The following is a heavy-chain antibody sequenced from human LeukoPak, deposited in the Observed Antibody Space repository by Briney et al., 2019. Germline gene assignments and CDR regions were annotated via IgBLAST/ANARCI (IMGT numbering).Heavy chain of an antibody. D-gene: IGHD6-13*01. Sequence: GGALRLSCAASGFTFSSYGMHWVREAPGKGLEWVAVISYDGNNKYYAESVKGRFTISRDNPKNTLYLQMNSLRAEDTAVYYCAKGVSSWYPPHFDYWGQGTLITVSS. J-gene: IGHJ4*02. CDR2: ISYDGNNK. CDR3: AKGVSSWYPPHFDY. V-gene: IGHV3-30*18. CDR1: GFTFSSYG.